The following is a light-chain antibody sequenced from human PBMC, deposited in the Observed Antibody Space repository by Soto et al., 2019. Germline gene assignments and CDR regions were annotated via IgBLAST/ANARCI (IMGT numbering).Light chain of an antibody. J-gene: IGKJ4*01. Sequence: EIVLTQSPATLSLSPGERASLSCRASQSVSNYLGWYQQKPGQAPRLLIYDASKRAIGIPARFSGSGSGTDFTLSITSLQPEDFATYYCQQLNTYPVTFGGGTKVDIK. CDR1: QSVSNY. CDR3: QQLNTYPVT. CDR2: DAS. V-gene: IGKV3-11*01.